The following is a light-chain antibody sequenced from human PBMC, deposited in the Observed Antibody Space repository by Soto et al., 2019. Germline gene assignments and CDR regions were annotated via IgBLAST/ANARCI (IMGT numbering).Light chain of an antibody. V-gene: IGLV2-14*03. CDR1: SSDIGAYNF. Sequence: QSVLTQPASVSGSPGQSTTISCTGTSSDIGAYNFVSWYQQHPGKAPKLVLYDVNIRPSGVSNRFSGSKSGNTASLTISGLQAEDEADYYCTSWTTSTTMIFGGGTKVTVL. CDR3: TSWTTSTTMI. CDR2: DVN. J-gene: IGLJ2*01.